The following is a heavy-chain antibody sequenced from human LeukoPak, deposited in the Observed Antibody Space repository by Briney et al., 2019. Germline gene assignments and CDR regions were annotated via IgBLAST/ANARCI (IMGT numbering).Heavy chain of an antibody. Sequence: SVKVSCKASGYTFTGYYMHWVRQAPGQGLEWMGRIIPILGIANYAQKFQGRVTITADKSTSTAYMELSSLRSEDTAVYYCARGGWNYASPYYYYMDVWGKGTTVTVSS. D-gene: IGHD1-7*01. CDR2: IIPILGIA. J-gene: IGHJ6*03. CDR3: ARGGWNYASPYYYYMDV. CDR1: GYTFTGYY. V-gene: IGHV1-69*04.